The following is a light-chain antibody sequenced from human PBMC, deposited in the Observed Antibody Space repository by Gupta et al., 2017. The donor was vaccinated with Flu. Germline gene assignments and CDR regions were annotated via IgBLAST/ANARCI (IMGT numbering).Light chain of an antibody. CDR3: MQGAHWPWA. J-gene: IGKJ1*01. CDR1: QSLVYSDGNTV. Sequence: VVRTQSLLSLSVALGQPASISCRSSQSLVYSDGNTVLHWFQQRPGQSPRRLIYLVSHRDSGVPDRFSGSGSGTDFTLKISRVEAEDVGVYFCMQGAHWPWAFGQGTKVEIK. V-gene: IGKV2-30*01. CDR2: LVS.